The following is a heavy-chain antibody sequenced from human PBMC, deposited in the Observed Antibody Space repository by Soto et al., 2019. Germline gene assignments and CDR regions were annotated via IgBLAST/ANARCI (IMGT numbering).Heavy chain of an antibody. J-gene: IGHJ5*02. CDR3: VHANDFLSATHWFDP. D-gene: IGHD3-3*01. Sequence: QITLKESGPTLVKPTQTLTLTCSFSGFSLSTSGVGVGWIRQPPGKALEWLALIYWDDDKRYSPSLRSRLTLTKDTSKNQVVLTMTKMDPVDTATYYCVHANDFLSATHWFDPWGQGTLVTVSS. CDR2: IYWDDDK. CDR1: GFSLSTSGVG. V-gene: IGHV2-5*02.